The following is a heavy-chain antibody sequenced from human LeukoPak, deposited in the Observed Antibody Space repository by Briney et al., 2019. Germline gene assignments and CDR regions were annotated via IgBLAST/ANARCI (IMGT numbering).Heavy chain of an antibody. CDR2: ISASGGST. CDR3: ASRQYDILTGYDGALDI. J-gene: IGHJ3*02. V-gene: IGHV3-23*01. Sequence: GGSLIHSCAASGFTFSTFAMSWVRQAPGKGLEWVSIISASGGSTYYADSVKGRFTISRDNSKNTLYLQMNSLRAEDTAVYYCASRQYDILTGYDGALDIWGQGTMVTVSS. CDR1: GFTFSTFA. D-gene: IGHD3-9*01.